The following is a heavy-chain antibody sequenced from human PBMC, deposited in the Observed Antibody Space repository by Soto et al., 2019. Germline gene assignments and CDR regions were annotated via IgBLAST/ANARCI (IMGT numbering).Heavy chain of an antibody. CDR2: IYSSGST. J-gene: IGHJ6*02. V-gene: IGHV4-4*07. D-gene: IGHD2-15*01. Sequence: QVQLQESGPGLVKPSETLSLTCTVSGDSIRNFYWSWIRQPAGKGLEWIGRIYSSGSTDYNASLKSRVSMSVDRSNNQFCLRLTSVTAEDTAVYYCVRDCSGGGCYSDYGMDVWGQGTTVTVSS. CDR1: GDSIRNFY. CDR3: VRDCSGGGCYSDYGMDV.